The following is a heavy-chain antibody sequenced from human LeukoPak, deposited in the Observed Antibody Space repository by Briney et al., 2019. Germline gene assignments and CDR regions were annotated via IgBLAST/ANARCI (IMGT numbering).Heavy chain of an antibody. D-gene: IGHD1-26*01. CDR1: GYTFTSYG. J-gene: IGHJ3*02. CDR2: ISAYNGNT. Sequence: GASVKVSCKASGYTFTSYGISWVRQAPGKGLEWMGWISAYNGNTNYAQKLQGRVTMTTDTSTSTAYMELRSLRSDDTAVYYCARDSGSYPDEDAFDIWGQGTIVTVSS. CDR3: ARDSGSYPDEDAFDI. V-gene: IGHV1-18*01.